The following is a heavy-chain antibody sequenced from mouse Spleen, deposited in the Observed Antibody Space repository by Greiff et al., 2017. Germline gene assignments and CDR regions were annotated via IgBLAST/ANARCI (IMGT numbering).Heavy chain of an antibody. CDR2: IDPSDSYT. CDR3: ARGDYRYSWFAY. V-gene: IGHV1-69*01. Sequence: QVQLQQPGAELVMPGASVKLSCKASGYTFTSYWMHWVKQRPGQGLEWIGEIDPSDSYTNYNQQFKGKATLTVDKSSSTAYMQLSSLTSEDSAVYYCARGDYRYSWFAYWGQGTLVTVSA. D-gene: IGHD2-14*01. J-gene: IGHJ3*01. CDR1: GYTFTSYW.